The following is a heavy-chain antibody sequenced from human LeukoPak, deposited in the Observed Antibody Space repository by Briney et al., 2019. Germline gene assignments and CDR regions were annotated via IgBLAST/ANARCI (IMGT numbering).Heavy chain of an antibody. D-gene: IGHD3-22*01. CDR1: GYTFSGYY. J-gene: IGHJ4*02. CDR3: ASQPYYFDSSGYYDY. Sequence: ASVKVSCKASGYTFSGYYMHWVRQAPGQGLEWMGWINPNTGGTNYAQKFQGRVTMTRDTSISTTYMELSRLRSDDTAVYYCASQPYYFDSSGYYDYWGQGTLVTVSS. CDR2: INPNTGGT. V-gene: IGHV1-2*02.